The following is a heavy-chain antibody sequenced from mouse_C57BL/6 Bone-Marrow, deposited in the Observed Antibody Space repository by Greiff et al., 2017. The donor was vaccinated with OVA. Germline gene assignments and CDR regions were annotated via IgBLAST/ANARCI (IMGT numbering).Heavy chain of an antibody. J-gene: IGHJ1*03. V-gene: IGHV1-80*01. Sequence: QVQLQQSGAELVKPGASVKISCKASGYAFSSYWMNWVKQRPGKGLEWIGQIYPGDGDTNYNGKFKGKATLTADKSSSTAYMQLSSLTSEDSAVYFCARGEDDGSNWYFDVWGTGTTVTVSS. CDR3: ARGEDDGSNWYFDV. D-gene: IGHD2-3*01. CDR1: GYAFSSYW. CDR2: IYPGDGDT.